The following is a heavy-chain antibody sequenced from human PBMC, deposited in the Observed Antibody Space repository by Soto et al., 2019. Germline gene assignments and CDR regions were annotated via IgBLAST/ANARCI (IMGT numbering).Heavy chain of an antibody. J-gene: IGHJ4*02. CDR1: GFTFKDYG. Sequence: QVQLVESGGGVVQPGASLRLSCAASGFTFKDYGMHWVRQTPGKGLEWVAVIRFDESNKYYADSVKGRFSISRDNSKNTVYLQMNSVRADDTAVYYCARDLRDACFDYWGQGTLVTVSS. V-gene: IGHV3-33*01. CDR3: ARDLRDACFDY. CDR2: IRFDESNK.